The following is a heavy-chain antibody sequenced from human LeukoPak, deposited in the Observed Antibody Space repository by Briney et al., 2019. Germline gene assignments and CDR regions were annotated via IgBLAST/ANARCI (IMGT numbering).Heavy chain of an antibody. Sequence: ASVKVSCKASGYTFTGYYMHWVRQAPGQGLEWMGWINPNSGGTNYAQKFQGRVTMTRDTSISTAYMELSRLRSDDTAAYYCARARLLRYFDWLSINWFDPWGQGTLVTVSS. CDR1: GYTFTGYY. J-gene: IGHJ5*02. D-gene: IGHD3-9*01. CDR3: ARARLLRYFDWLSINWFDP. CDR2: INPNSGGT. V-gene: IGHV1-2*02.